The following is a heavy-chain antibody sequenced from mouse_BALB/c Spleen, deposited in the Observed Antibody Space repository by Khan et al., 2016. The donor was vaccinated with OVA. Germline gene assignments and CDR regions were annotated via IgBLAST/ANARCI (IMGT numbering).Heavy chain of an antibody. CDR2: IAPGSGST. D-gene: IGHD1-1*01. CDR3: ARSNYYGSGLYAMDY. Sequence: DLVKPGASVKLSCKASGYTFTSYWINWIRQRPGQGLEWIGRIAPGSGSTSYTEMVKGEAILTVDTYSRTAYIQLSSLSSEDSAVCLCARSNYYGSGLYAMDYCVQVTSVTVSS. CDR1: GYTFTSYW. J-gene: IGHJ4*01. V-gene: IGHV1S41*01.